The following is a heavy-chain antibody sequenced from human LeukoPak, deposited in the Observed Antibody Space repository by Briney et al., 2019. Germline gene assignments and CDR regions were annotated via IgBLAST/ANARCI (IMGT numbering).Heavy chain of an antibody. CDR3: ARIYCSGGSCYLGRETYYYYYYMDV. CDR1: GYSITNGYY. J-gene: IGHJ6*03. D-gene: IGHD2-15*01. V-gene: IGHV4-38-2*02. CDR2: VYHDGSA. Sequence: SETLSLTCTVSGYSITNGYYWGWIRQPPGKGPEWIGSVYHDGSAYYNPSLKSRVTISVDTPKNQFSLKLSSVTAADTAVYYCARIYCSGGSCYLGRETYYYYYYMDVWGRGTTVTVSS.